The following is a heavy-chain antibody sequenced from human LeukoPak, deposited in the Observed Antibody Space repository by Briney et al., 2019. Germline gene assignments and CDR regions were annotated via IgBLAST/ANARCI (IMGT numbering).Heavy chain of an antibody. Sequence: GASVKVSCKASGYTFTTFGISWVRQAPGQGLEWMGWISADNGDTDYAQKFQGRVTLTTDTSTSTAYMELTSLRSDDTALYYCARDVGINRFDYWGQGTLVTVSP. V-gene: IGHV1-18*01. D-gene: IGHD7-27*01. J-gene: IGHJ4*02. CDR3: ARDVGINRFDY. CDR1: GYTFTTFG. CDR2: ISADNGDT.